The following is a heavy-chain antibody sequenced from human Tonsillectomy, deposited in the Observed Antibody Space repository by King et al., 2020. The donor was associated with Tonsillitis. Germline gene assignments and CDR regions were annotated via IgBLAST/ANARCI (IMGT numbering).Heavy chain of an antibody. D-gene: IGHD3-3*01. J-gene: IGHJ6*02. CDR3: ARIQPTVLLFLDWLPVYSQAYYYYGMDV. V-gene: IGHV2-26*01. CDR1: GFSLSNARMG. CDR2: IFSNDEK. Sequence: TLKESGPVLVKPTETLTLTCTVSGFSLSNARMGVSWIRQPPGKALEWLAHIFSNDEKSYSTSLKSRLTISKDTSKSQVVLTMTNMDPVDTATYYCARIQPTVLLFLDWLPVYSQAYYYYGMDVWGQATTVTVSS.